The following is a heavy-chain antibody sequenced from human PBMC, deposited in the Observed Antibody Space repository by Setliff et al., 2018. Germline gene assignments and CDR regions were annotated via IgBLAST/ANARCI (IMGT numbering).Heavy chain of an antibody. CDR3: ARDTYTIFGVVPSEAHAFDI. V-gene: IGHV3-21*01. CDR2: ISSSSSYI. Sequence: GGSLRLSCAASGFTFSDYYMNWIRQAPGKGLEWVSSISSSSSYIYYADSVKGRFTISRDNAKNSLYLQMNSLRAEDTAVYYCARDTYTIFGVVPSEAHAFDIWGQGTMVTVSS. CDR1: GFTFSDYY. D-gene: IGHD3-3*01. J-gene: IGHJ3*02.